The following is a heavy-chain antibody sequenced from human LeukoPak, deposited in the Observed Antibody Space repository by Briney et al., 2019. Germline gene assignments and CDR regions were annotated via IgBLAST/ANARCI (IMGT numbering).Heavy chain of an antibody. D-gene: IGHD2-15*01. Sequence: SETLSLTCTVSGGSISSYYWSWIRQPPGKGLEWIGYIYYSGSTNYNPSLKSRVTISVDTSKNQFSLKLSSVTAADTAVYYCARSRGGYCSGGSCYRFDPWGQGTLVTVSS. V-gene: IGHV4-59*01. CDR1: GGSISSYY. J-gene: IGHJ5*02. CDR2: IYYSGST. CDR3: ARSRGGYCSGGSCYRFDP.